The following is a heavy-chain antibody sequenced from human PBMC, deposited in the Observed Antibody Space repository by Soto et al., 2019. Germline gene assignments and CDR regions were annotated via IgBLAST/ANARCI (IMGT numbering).Heavy chain of an antibody. CDR1: GYSFTSDW. V-gene: IGHV5-10-1*01. Sequence: SLKISCKGSGYSFTSDWISWVRQIPWKCLYWMGRIDPSDSYTNYSPSFQGHVTISADKSISTAYLQWSSLKASDTAMYYCARPPPRVPAAPYYSADYGMDVWGQGTTVTVSS. J-gene: IGHJ6*02. CDR3: ARPPPRVPAAPYYSADYGMDV. CDR2: IDPSDSYT. D-gene: IGHD2-2*01.